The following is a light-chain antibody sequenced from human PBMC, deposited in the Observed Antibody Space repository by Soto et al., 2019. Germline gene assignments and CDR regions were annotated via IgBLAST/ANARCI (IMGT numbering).Light chain of an antibody. CDR1: QGITNS. J-gene: IGKJ3*01. V-gene: IGKV1-27*01. Sequence: DIQMTQSPSSLSASVGDRVTITCRASQGITNSLAWYQQKPGKIPKLLIYAASTLQSGVPSRFSGSGSGTDFTLTISSLQPEDVATYCCQKYNSVPFTFGPGTKVDIK. CDR2: AAS. CDR3: QKYNSVPFT.